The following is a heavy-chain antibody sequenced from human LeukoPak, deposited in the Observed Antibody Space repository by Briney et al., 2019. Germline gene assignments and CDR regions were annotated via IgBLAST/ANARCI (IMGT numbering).Heavy chain of an antibody. CDR2: IYYSGST. J-gene: IGHJ6*02. CDR1: GVSFSGYY. V-gene: IGHV4-34*01. Sequence: PSETLSLTCAVYGVSFSGYYWSWIRQPPGKGLEWIGSIYYSGSTYYNPSLKSRVTISVDTSKNQFSLKLSSVTAADTAVYYCARHLLDRLLWFGEPKSYGMDVWGQGTTVTVSS. CDR3: ARHLLDRLLWFGEPKSYGMDV. D-gene: IGHD3-10*01.